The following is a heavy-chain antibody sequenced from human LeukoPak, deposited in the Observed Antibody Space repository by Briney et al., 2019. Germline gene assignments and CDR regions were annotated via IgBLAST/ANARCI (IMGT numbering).Heavy chain of an antibody. V-gene: IGHV4-34*01. CDR2: INHSGST. Sequence: SETLSLTCAVYGGSFSGYYWSWIRQPPGKGLEWIGEINHSGSTNYNPSLKSRVTISVDTSKNQFSLKLSSVTASDTAVYYCARIDFWSGYYVDYWGQGTLVTVSS. CDR3: ARIDFWSGYYVDY. D-gene: IGHD3-3*01. CDR1: GGSFSGYY. J-gene: IGHJ4*02.